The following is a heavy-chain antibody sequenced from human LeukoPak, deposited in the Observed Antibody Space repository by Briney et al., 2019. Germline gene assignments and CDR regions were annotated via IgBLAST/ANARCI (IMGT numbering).Heavy chain of an antibody. V-gene: IGHV3-30*03. J-gene: IGHJ4*02. CDR2: TSYDGSTK. Sequence: GGSLRLSCAVSGFTFSNYGMHWVRQAPGKGLEWVALTSYDGSTKYYADSVKGRFIISKDNSRNTLYLQMNSLKVEDTAMYYCAEPSGEYFDYWGQGTLVTVSS. CDR3: AEPSGEYFDY. CDR1: GFTFSNYG.